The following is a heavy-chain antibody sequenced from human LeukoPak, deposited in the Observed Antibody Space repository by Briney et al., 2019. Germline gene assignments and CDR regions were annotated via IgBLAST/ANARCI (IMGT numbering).Heavy chain of an antibody. V-gene: IGHV3-13*01. D-gene: IGHD1-14*01. CDR3: ARGSTTEIGWNC. Sequence: GGSLRLSCAASGFTFSSYDMHWVRQGTGKSLEWVSAIGTAGNTNYAGSVKGRFTISRENAKNSLYLQMNSLRAGDTAVYYCARGSTTEIGWNCWGQGTLVTVSS. CDR2: IGTAGNT. J-gene: IGHJ4*02. CDR1: GFTFSSYD.